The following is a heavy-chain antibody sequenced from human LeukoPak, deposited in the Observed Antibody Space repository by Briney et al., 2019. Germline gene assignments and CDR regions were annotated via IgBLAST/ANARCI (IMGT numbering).Heavy chain of an antibody. D-gene: IGHD6-6*01. CDR2: INHSGST. J-gene: IGHJ5*02. V-gene: IGHV4-34*01. Sequence: SETLSLTCAVYGGSFSGYYWSWIRQPPGKGLEWIGEINHSGSTNYNPSLKSRVTISVDTSKNQFSLKLSSVTAADTAVYYCARGPSFGIAARRVQAPWGRGTLVTVSS. CDR3: ARGPSFGIAARRVQAP. CDR1: GGSFSGYY.